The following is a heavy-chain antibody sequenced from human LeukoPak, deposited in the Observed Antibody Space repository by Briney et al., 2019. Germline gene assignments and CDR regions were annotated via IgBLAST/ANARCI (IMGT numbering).Heavy chain of an antibody. D-gene: IGHD3-10*01. Sequence: PGGSVRLSCAASGFTFSSYAMSWVRQAPGKGLEWVSAISGSGGSTYYADSVKGRFTISRDNSKNTLYLQMNSLRAEDTAVYYCAKALSRVRTEGIDYWGQGTLVTVSS. V-gene: IGHV3-23*01. CDR1: GFTFSSYA. CDR2: ISGSGGST. J-gene: IGHJ4*02. CDR3: AKALSRVRTEGIDY.